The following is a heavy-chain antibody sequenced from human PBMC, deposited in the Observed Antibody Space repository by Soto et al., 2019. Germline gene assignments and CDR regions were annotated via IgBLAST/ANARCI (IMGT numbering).Heavy chain of an antibody. V-gene: IGHV3-48*02. J-gene: IGHJ4*02. CDR2: ISSSGSTI. CDR3: ARDKLSGYDSTPFDY. CDR1: GFSFSNYA. Sequence: EVQLVEAGGGLVQPGESLRLYCAASGFSFSNYAMNWVRQAPGKGLEWLSYISSSGSTIYYADSVKGRFTTSRHNAKNSIYLQVNSLRDEDTAMYYCARDKLSGYDSTPFDYWGQGTLVTVSS. D-gene: IGHD5-12*01.